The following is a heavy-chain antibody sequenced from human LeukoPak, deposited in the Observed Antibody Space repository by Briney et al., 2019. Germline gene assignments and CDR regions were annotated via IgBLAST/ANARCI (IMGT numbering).Heavy chain of an antibody. J-gene: IGHJ4*02. V-gene: IGHV4-38-2*02. Sequence: PSETLSLTGTVSGYSISSGNYWSWIRQPPGKGLEWIGEINHSGSTNYNPSLKSRVTISVDTSKNQFSLKLSSVTAADTAVYYCARGWDYDRSGYYYERTFDYWGQGTLGTVSS. CDR1: GYSISSGNY. CDR3: ARGWDYDRSGYYYERTFDY. CDR2: INHSGST. D-gene: IGHD3-22*01.